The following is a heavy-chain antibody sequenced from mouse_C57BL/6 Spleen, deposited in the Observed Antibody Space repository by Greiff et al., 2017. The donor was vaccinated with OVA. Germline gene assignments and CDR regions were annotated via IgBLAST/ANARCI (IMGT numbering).Heavy chain of an antibody. CDR1: GYAFSSSW. D-gene: IGHD2-4*01. V-gene: IGHV1-82*01. CDR3: ARGAYDYDGGHFDY. CDR2: IYPGDGDT. Sequence: LQESGPELVKPGASVKISCKASGYAFSSSWMNWVKQRPGKGLEWIGRIYPGDGDTNYNGKFKGKATLTADKSSSTAYMQLSSLTSEDSAVYVCARGAYDYDGGHFDYWGQGTTLTVSS. J-gene: IGHJ2*01.